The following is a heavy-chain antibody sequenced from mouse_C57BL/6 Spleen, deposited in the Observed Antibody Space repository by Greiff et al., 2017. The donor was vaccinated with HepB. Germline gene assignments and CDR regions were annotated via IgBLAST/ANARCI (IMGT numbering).Heavy chain of an antibody. CDR1: GYTFTSYW. Sequence: QVQLKQSGTELVKPGASVKLSCKASGYTFTSYWMHWVKQRPGQGLEWIGNINPSNGGTNYNEKFKSKATLTVDKSSSTAYMQLSSLTSEDSAVYYCARGTIYYDYDENAMDYWGQGTSVTVSS. D-gene: IGHD2-4*01. CDR2: INPSNGGT. J-gene: IGHJ4*01. V-gene: IGHV1-53*01. CDR3: ARGTIYYDYDENAMDY.